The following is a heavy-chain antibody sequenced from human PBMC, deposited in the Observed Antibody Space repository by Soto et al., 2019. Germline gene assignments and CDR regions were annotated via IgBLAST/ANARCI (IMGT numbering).Heavy chain of an antibody. CDR3: ARVESASWFDY. J-gene: IGHJ4*02. V-gene: IGHV4-31*03. CDR1: GGSISNDAFY. CDR2: IYYSGDT. Sequence: QVQLQELGPGLVKPSQTLSLTCTVSGGSISNDAFYWTWIREHPGKGLEWIGYIYYSGDTQYNPSLKSRLTISLDTSKNQFSLKLNSVTAADTAVYYCARVESASWFDYWGQGTLVTVSS. D-gene: IGHD2-2*01.